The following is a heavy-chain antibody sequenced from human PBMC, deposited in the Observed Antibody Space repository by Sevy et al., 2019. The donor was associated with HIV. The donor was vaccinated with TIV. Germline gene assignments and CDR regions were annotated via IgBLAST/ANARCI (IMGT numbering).Heavy chain of an antibody. CDR3: AKENSNIVVVPAAPPDV. J-gene: IGHJ6*02. D-gene: IGHD2-2*01. CDR1: EFTFSSYG. V-gene: IGHV3-30*18. Sequence: GGSLRLSCAASEFTFSSYGMHWVRQAPGKGLEWVAVISYDGSNKYYADSVKGRFTISRDNSKNTLYLQMNSLRAEDTAVYYCAKENSNIVVVPAAPPDVWGQGTTVTVSS. CDR2: ISYDGSNK.